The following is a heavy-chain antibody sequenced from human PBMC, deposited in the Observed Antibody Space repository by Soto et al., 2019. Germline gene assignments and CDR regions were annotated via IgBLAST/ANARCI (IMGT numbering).Heavy chain of an antibody. D-gene: IGHD7-27*01. V-gene: IGHV2-5*02. Sequence: QITLKESGPTLVKPTQTLTLTCSFSGFSLSSVGVGVGWIRQPPGKALEWLALIYWDDDKRYSPSLKSRLTIAKHTSKNQVVLTMTNSDPVDTATYYCAHTLDWGEGRFDYWGQGTLVTVSS. CDR3: AHTLDWGEGRFDY. J-gene: IGHJ4*02. CDR2: IYWDDDK. CDR1: GFSLSSVGVG.